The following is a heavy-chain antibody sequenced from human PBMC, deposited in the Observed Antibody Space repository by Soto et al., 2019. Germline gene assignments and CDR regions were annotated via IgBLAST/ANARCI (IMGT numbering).Heavy chain of an antibody. V-gene: IGHV4-30-2*01. CDR3: ARERSGSSWYWDAFDI. CDR1: GCSISSGGYS. J-gene: IGHJ3*02. Sequence: SETLSLTCAVSGCSISSGGYSWSWILQPPGKGLEWIGYIYHSGSTYYNPSLKSRVTISVDRSKNQFSLKLSSVTAADTAVYYCARERSGSSWYWDAFDIWGKGTMVTVSS. CDR2: IYHSGST. D-gene: IGHD6-13*01.